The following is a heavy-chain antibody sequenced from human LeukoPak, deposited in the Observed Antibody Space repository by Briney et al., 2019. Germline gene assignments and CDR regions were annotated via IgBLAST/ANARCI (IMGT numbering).Heavy chain of an antibody. V-gene: IGHV3-74*01. CDR3: ARSGRGYEDAFDI. J-gene: IGHJ3*02. CDR2: INSDGSST. Sequence: GGSLRLSCAASGFTFSSYWMHWVRQAPGKGLVWVSRINSDGSSTSYADSVKGRFTISRDNAKNSLYLQMNSLRAEDTAVYYCARSGRGYEDAFDIWGQGTMVIVSS. CDR1: GFTFSSYW. D-gene: IGHD5-12*01.